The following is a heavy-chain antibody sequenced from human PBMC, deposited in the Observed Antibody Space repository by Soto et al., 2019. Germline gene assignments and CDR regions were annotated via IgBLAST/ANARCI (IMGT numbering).Heavy chain of an antibody. CDR2: ISSSSSYI. CDR1: GFTFSSYS. Sequence: PGGSLRLSCAASGFTFSSYSMNWVRQAPGKGLEWVSSISSSSSYIYYADSVKGRFTISRDNAKNSLYLQMNSLRAEDTAVYYCARAGWFGELSNFDYWGQGTLVTVSS. V-gene: IGHV3-21*01. D-gene: IGHD3-10*01. CDR3: ARAGWFGELSNFDY. J-gene: IGHJ4*02.